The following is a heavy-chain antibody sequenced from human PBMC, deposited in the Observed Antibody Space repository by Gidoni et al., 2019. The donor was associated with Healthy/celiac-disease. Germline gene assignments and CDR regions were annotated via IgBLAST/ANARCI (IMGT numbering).Heavy chain of an antibody. CDR3: ARGNGYDRDI. CDR1: GGTVSSYA. D-gene: IGHD5-12*01. J-gene: IGHJ3*02. V-gene: IGHV1-69*01. Sequence: QVQLVQSGAEVKKPGSSVKVSCKASGGTVSSYAISWLRQSPGLGLEWMGGHTPIYSTTNDAQKFQGRVTIAADESTSTAYMELSSLRSEDTAVYYCARGNGYDRDIWGQGTMVTVSS. CDR2: HTPIYSTT.